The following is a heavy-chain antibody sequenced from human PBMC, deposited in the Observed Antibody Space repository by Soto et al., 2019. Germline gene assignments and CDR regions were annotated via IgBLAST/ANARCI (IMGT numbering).Heavy chain of an antibody. Sequence: ASVKVSCKASGYTFTGYYMHWVRQAPGQGLEWMGWINPNSGGTNYAQKFQGWVTMTRDTSISTAYMELSRLRSDDTAVYYCARDGGAYGDPDYYYYGMDVWGQGTTVTVSS. V-gene: IGHV1-2*04. CDR2: INPNSGGT. J-gene: IGHJ6*02. CDR1: GYTFTGYY. D-gene: IGHD4-17*01. CDR3: ARDGGAYGDPDYYYYGMDV.